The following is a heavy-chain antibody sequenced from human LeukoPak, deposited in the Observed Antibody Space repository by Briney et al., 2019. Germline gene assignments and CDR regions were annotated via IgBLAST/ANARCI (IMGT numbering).Heavy chain of an antibody. Sequence: GASVKVPCKASGYTFRSHGIYWVRQAPGQGLEWMGWISPYNDETKYARRIQDRVIMTTETSTTTAYMELRGLTSDDTAVYFCAREADTNSWYRPAFRLLDVWGQGTLVTVSS. CDR1: GYTFRSHG. CDR2: ISPYNDET. D-gene: IGHD6-13*01. J-gene: IGHJ4*02. CDR3: AREADTNSWYRPAFRLLDV. V-gene: IGHV1-18*01.